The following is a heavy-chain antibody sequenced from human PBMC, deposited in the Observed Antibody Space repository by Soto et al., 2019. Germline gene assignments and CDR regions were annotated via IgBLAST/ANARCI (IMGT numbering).Heavy chain of an antibody. CDR3: ARAVARDGSSWYKGGYDS. Sequence: QVQLEQSGAEVKKSGASVKVSCKASGYTLTAYYIHWVRQAPGQGLEWMGWINPDTGGTDYTPKFQGWVTMTRDTSIRTAFMELSSLKSDDTAIYFCARAVARDGSSWYKGGYDSWGQGTLVTVSA. CDR1: GYTLTAYY. CDR2: INPDTGGT. V-gene: IGHV1-2*04. J-gene: IGHJ4*02. D-gene: IGHD6-13*01.